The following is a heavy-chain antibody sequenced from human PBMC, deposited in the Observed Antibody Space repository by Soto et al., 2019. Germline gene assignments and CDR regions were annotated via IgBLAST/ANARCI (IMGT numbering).Heavy chain of an antibody. D-gene: IGHD3-9*01. J-gene: IGHJ3*02. CDR1: GYTFTSYD. Sequence: GASVKVSCKASGYTFTSYDINWVRQATGQGLEWMGWMNPNSGNTGYAQKFQGRVTMTRNTSISTAYMELSSLRSEDTAVYYCARGRVKRLVMGAFHISGPGTMVTVSS. CDR3: ARGRVKRLVMGAFHI. V-gene: IGHV1-8*01. CDR2: MNPNSGNT.